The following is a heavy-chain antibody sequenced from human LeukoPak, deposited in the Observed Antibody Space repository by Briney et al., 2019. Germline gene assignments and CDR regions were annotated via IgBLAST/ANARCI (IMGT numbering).Heavy chain of an antibody. CDR2: INAGNGNT. CDR1: GYTFTSYA. CDR3: ARGDDFWSAN. D-gene: IGHD3-3*01. V-gene: IGHV1-3*01. Sequence: ASVKVSCKASGYTFTSYAMHWVRQAPGQRLEWMGWINAGNGNTKYSQKFQGRVTMTRDTSISTAYMELSRLRSDDTAVYYCARGDDFWSANWGQGTLVTVSS. J-gene: IGHJ4*02.